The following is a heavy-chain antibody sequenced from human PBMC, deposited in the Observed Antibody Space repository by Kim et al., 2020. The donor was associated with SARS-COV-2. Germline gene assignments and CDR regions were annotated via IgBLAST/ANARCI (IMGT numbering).Heavy chain of an antibody. D-gene: IGHD3-10*01. J-gene: IGHJ4*02. CDR3: ARGGGFGVSTHY. V-gene: IGHV4-34*01. CDR2: INHSGST. Sequence: SETLSLTCAVYGGSFSGYYWSWIRQPPGKGLEWIGEINHSGSTNYNPSLKSRVTISVDTSKNQFSLKLSSVTAADTAVYYCARGGGFGVSTHYWGQGTLVTVSS. CDR1: GGSFSGYY.